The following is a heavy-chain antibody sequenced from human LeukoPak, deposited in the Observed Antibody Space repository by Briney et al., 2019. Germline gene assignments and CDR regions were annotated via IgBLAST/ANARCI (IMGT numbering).Heavy chain of an antibody. V-gene: IGHV4-38-2*01. CDR1: GYSISSGYH. J-gene: IGHJ4*02. Sequence: PSETLSLTCAVSGYSISSGYHWGWIRQPPGKGLEWIGSIYHSGSTYYNPSLKSRVTISVDASKNQFSLKLSSVTAADTAVYYCARVKSTTYYFDCWGQGTLVIVSS. CDR3: ARVKSTTYYFDC. CDR2: IYHSGST. D-gene: IGHD4-17*01.